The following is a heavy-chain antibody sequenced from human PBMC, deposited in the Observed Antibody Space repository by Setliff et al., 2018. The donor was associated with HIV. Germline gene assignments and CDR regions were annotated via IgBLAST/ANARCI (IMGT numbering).Heavy chain of an antibody. V-gene: IGHV1-18*04. J-gene: IGHJ3*02. CDR1: GYSFTDYY. Sequence: ASVKVSCKASGYSFTDYYIHWVRQAPGQGLEWMGWISAYNGNTNYAQNLQGRVTMTTDTSTSTAYMELSSLRSEDTAVYYCARIIGIAVADAFDIWGQGTMVTVSS. CDR3: ARIIGIAVADAFDI. D-gene: IGHD6-19*01. CDR2: ISAYNGNT.